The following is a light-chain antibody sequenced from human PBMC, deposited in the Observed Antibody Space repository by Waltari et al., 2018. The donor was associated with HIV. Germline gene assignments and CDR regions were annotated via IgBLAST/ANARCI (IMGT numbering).Light chain of an antibody. CDR3: QERSNWPALT. CDR1: QSVRSY. Sequence: EIVLTQSPATLSLSPGERASLSCRASQSVRSYLAWYQQKPGQAPRPLIYQASTRATGIPARFSGSGSGTDFTLTISSLEPEDFAVYYCQERSNWPALTFGGGTKVEIK. V-gene: IGKV3-11*01. J-gene: IGKJ4*01. CDR2: QAS.